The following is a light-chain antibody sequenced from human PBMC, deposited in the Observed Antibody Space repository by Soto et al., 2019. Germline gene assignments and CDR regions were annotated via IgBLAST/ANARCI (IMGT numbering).Light chain of an antibody. CDR3: QQYNNWLWT. CDR2: GAS. J-gene: IGKJ1*01. Sequence: IVVTESPATLSVSPGERATLSCRASQSVSSNLAWYQQKPGQAPSLLIYGASTRATGIPARFSGSGSGTEFTLTISSLQSEDFAVYYCQQYNNWLWTFGQGTKVDIK. V-gene: IGKV3-15*01. CDR1: QSVSSN.